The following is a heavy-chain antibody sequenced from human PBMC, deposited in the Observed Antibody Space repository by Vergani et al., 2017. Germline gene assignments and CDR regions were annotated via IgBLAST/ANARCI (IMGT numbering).Heavy chain of an antibody. CDR1: GGSFSGYY. V-gene: IGHV4-34*01. J-gene: IGHJ4*02. CDR3: ARGHEAPSDY. Sequence: QVQLQQWGAGLLKPSETLCLTCAVYGGSFSGYYWSWIRQPPGKGLEWIGEINHSGSTNYNPSLKSRVTISVDTSKNQFSLKLSSVTAADTAVYYCARGHEAPSDYWGQGTLVTVSS. CDR2: INHSGST.